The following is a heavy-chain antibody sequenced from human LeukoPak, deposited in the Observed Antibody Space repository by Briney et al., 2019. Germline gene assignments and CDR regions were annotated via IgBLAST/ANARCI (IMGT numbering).Heavy chain of an antibody. J-gene: IGHJ6*02. CDR1: GFTFSSYA. Sequence: GGSLRLSCAASGFTFSSYAMHWVRQAPGKGLEWVAVISYDGSNKYYADSVKGRFTISRDNSKNTLYLQMNSPRAEDTAVYYCARVPQWQLRGYYGMDVWGQGTTVTVSS. V-gene: IGHV3-30-3*01. CDR3: ARVPQWQLRGYYGMDV. D-gene: IGHD6-19*01. CDR2: ISYDGSNK.